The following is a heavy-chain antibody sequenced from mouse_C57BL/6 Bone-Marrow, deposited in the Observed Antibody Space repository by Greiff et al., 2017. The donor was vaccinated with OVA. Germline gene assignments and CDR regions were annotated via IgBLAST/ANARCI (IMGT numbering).Heavy chain of an antibody. J-gene: IGHJ4*01. D-gene: IGHD3-2*02. CDR1: GFNIKDDY. V-gene: IGHV14-4*01. Sequence: EVKLVESGAELVRPGASVKLSCTASGFNIKDDYMHWVKQRPEQGLEWIGWIDPENGDTEYASKFQGKATITADTSSNTAYLQLSSLTSEDTAVYYCTTELRLRDYYAMDYWGQGTSVTVSS. CDR3: TTELRLRDYYAMDY. CDR2: IDPENGDT.